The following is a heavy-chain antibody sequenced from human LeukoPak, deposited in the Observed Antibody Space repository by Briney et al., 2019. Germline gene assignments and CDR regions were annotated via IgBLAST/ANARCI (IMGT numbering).Heavy chain of an antibody. D-gene: IGHD4-23*01. V-gene: IGHV3-23*01. J-gene: IGHJ6*03. CDR1: GLTFSSFA. CDR2: ISGSGGST. CDR3: AKEGPDYGAYSSYYYYSYMDV. Sequence: GGSLRLSCAASGLTFSSFAMSCVRQAPGRGLEWGSSISGSGGSTYYADSAKGGFSTSRDSSTNTMYLQINRLRAEDTAVFYCAKEGPDYGAYSSYYYYSYMDVWGKGTPVTVSS.